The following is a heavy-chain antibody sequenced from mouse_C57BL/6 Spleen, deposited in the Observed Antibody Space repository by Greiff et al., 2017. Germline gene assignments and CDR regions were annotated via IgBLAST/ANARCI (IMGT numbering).Heavy chain of an antibody. CDR2: INPNTGGT. Sequence: VQLQQSGPELVKPGASVTMSCKASGYTFTDYNMPWVKQSNGKSLDWLGHINPNTGGTSYNQKFKGKATLTVNESSSTAYMELRSLTSEDSAVYYCAELGYAMDYWGRGTSVAVAS. J-gene: IGHJ4*01. CDR3: AELGYAMDY. CDR1: GYTFTDYN. V-gene: IGHV1-22*01. D-gene: IGHD4-1*01.